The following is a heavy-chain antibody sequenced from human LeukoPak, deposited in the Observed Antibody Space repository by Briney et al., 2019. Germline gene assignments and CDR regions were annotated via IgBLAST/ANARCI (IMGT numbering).Heavy chain of an antibody. Sequence: GGSLRLSCAASGFTFSSYWMSWVRQAPGKGLEWVANIKQDGSEKYYVDSVKGRFTISRDNAKNSLYLQMNSLRAEDTAVYYCARASIAVAGNADYWGQGTLVTVSS. CDR2: IKQDGSEK. D-gene: IGHD6-19*01. CDR1: GFTFSSYW. CDR3: ARASIAVAGNADY. J-gene: IGHJ4*02. V-gene: IGHV3-7*01.